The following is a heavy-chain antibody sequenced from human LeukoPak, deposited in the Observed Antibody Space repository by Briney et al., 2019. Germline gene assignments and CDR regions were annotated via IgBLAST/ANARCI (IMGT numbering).Heavy chain of an antibody. J-gene: IGHJ5*02. CDR1: GGSISSYY. D-gene: IGHD6-13*01. CDR3: ARWEYSSSWGSFDP. V-gene: IGHV4-59*08. Sequence: PSETLSLTCTVSGGSISSYYWSWIRQPPGKGLGWIGYIYYSGSTNYNPSLKSRVTISVDTSKNQFSLKLSSVTAADTAVYYCARWEYSSSWGSFDPWGQGTLVTVSS. CDR2: IYYSGST.